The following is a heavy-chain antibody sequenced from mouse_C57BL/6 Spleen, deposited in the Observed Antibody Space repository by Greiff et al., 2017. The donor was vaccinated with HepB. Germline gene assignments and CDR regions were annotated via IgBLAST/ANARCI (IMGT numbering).Heavy chain of an antibody. CDR3: ARRIPESFDY. CDR2: ISYDGSN. V-gene: IGHV3-6*01. CDR1: GYSITSGYY. Sequence: EVQRVESGPGLVKPSQSLSLTCSVTGYSITSGYYWNWIRQFPGNKLEWMGYISYDGSNNYNPSLKNRISITRDTSKNQFFLKLNSVTTEDTATYYCARRIPESFDYWGQGTTLTVSS. D-gene: IGHD5-1-1*01. J-gene: IGHJ2*01.